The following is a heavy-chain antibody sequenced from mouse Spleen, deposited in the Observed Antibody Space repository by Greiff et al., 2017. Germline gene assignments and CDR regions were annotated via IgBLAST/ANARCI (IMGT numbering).Heavy chain of an antibody. D-gene: IGHD4-1*01. CDR2: ISDGGSYT. CDR3: ARVWDHGAMDY. CDR1: GFTFSSYA. J-gene: IGHJ4*01. V-gene: IGHV5-4*01. Sequence: EVQGVESGGGLVKPGGSLKLSCAASGFTFSSYAMSWVRQTPEKRLEWVATISDGGSYTYYPDNVKGRFTISRDNAKNNLYLQMSHLKSEDTAMYYCARVWDHGAMDYWGQGTSVTVSS.